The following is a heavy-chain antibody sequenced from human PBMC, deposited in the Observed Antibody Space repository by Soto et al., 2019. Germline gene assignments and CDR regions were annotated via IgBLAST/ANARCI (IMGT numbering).Heavy chain of an antibody. CDR2: ISDTSSHI. CDR1: GFTFSIYT. D-gene: IGHD2-15*01. V-gene: IGHV3-21*01. J-gene: IGHJ4*02. CDR3: ARVWSGGSGYFDY. Sequence: EVQLVESGGGLVKPGGSLRLSCAASGFTFSIYTMTWVRQAPGKGLEWVSSISDTSSHIYYSDSVEGRFTVSRDNAKNSLYLQVNSLRAEDTAVYYCARVWSGGSGYFDYWGQGTLVTVSS.